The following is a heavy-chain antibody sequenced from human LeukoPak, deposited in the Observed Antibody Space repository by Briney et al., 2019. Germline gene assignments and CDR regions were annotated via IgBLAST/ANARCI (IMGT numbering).Heavy chain of an antibody. J-gene: IGHJ4*02. Sequence: GGSLRLSCAASGFTFSSYGMHWVRQAPGKGLEWVAVISYDGSNKYYADSVKGRFTISRDNSKNTLYLQMNSLRAEDTAVYYCAKGYPYYFDYWGQGTLVTVSS. V-gene: IGHV3-30*18. CDR1: GFTFSSYG. CDR2: ISYDGSNK. D-gene: IGHD5-18*01. CDR3: AKGYPYYFDY.